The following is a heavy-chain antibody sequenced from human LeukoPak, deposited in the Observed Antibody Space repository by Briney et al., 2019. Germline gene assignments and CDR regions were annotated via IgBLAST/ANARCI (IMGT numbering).Heavy chain of an antibody. J-gene: IGHJ4*02. D-gene: IGHD5-12*01. Sequence: PGGSLRLSCAASGFPVSSKYMSWDRQAPGKGLEWVSVLYSDGTMYYEDSLKGRFTISGDISKNTLYLQMNSLRAEDTAVYYCTRGGAYDSHGVLDSWGQGALVTVSS. CDR3: TRGGAYDSHGVLDS. CDR1: GFPVSSKY. V-gene: IGHV3-53*01. CDR2: LYSDGTM.